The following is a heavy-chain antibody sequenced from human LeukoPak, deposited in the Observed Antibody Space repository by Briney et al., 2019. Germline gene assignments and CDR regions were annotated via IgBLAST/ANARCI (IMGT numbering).Heavy chain of an antibody. CDR1: GGSISTYC. CDR2: IYYSGST. D-gene: IGHD3-9*01. Sequence: SETLSLTCTVSGGSISTYCWSWIRQPPGKGLEWIAYIYYSGSTNYNPSLKSRVTISVDTSKNQFSLKLSSVTAADTAVYYCARFSNNYDILTGYPMYYFDYWGQGTLVTVSS. CDR3: ARFSNNYDILTGYPMYYFDY. V-gene: IGHV4-59*01. J-gene: IGHJ4*02.